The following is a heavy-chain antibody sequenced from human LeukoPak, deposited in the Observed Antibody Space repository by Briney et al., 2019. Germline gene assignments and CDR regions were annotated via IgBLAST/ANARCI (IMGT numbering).Heavy chain of an antibody. J-gene: IGHJ3*02. CDR3: ARGTNWNDGAFDI. D-gene: IGHD1-1*01. V-gene: IGHV4-61*02. CDR2: MYTSGST. Sequence: SETLSLTCTVSGGSISSGSYYWSWIRQPAGKGLEWIGRMYTSGSTNYNPSLKSRVTISVDTSKNQFSLKLSSVTAADTAVYYCARGTNWNDGAFDIWGQGTMVTVSS. CDR1: GGSISSGSYY.